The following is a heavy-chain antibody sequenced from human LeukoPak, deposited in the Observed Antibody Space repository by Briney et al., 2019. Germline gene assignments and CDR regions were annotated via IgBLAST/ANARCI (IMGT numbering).Heavy chain of an antibody. CDR3: AKLPAAAGFFDY. Sequence: GGSLRLSCAASGFTVSSNYMSWVRQAPGKGLEWVSAISGSGGSTYYADSVKGRFTISRDNSKNTLYLQMNSLRAEDTAVYYCAKLPAAAGFFDYWGQGTLVTVSS. D-gene: IGHD6-13*01. CDR2: ISGSGGST. CDR1: GFTVSSNY. V-gene: IGHV3-23*01. J-gene: IGHJ4*02.